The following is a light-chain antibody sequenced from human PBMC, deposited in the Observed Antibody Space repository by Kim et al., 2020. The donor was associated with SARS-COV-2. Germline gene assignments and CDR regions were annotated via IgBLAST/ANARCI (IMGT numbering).Light chain of an antibody. J-gene: IGLJ1*01. Sequence: GQKVTISCSGSSSNIGNNYVSWYQQLPGTAPKLLIYDNNKRPSGIPDRFSGSQSGTSATLGITGLQTGDEADYYCGAWDSTLSAYVFGTGTKVTVL. V-gene: IGLV1-51*01. CDR1: SSNIGNNY. CDR2: DNN. CDR3: GAWDSTLSAYV.